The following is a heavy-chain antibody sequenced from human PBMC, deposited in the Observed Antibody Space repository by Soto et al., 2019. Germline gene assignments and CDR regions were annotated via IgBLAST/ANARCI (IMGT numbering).Heavy chain of an antibody. CDR1: GFTVSSNY. CDR2: IYSGGST. D-gene: IGHD4-4*01. Sequence: EVQLVESGGGLVQPGGSLRLSCAASGFTVSSNYMSWVRQAPGKGLERVSVIYSGGSTYYADSVKGRFTISRHNSKNTLYLQMNSLRAEDTAVYYCARGMATVVDWFDPWGQGTLVTVSS. V-gene: IGHV3-53*04. CDR3: ARGMATVVDWFDP. J-gene: IGHJ5*02.